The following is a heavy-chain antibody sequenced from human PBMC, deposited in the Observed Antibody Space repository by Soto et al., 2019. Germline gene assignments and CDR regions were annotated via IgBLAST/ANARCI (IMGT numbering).Heavy chain of an antibody. Sequence: ASVKVSCKASGYTFTDYYMHWVRQAPGQGLEWMGWINPNSGGTNYAQKFQGWVSMTRNTSISTAYMELSSLRSDDTAVYYCARRGYYYYYMDVWGKGTTVTV. V-gene: IGHV1-2*04. CDR2: INPNSGGT. CDR1: GYTFTDYY. J-gene: IGHJ6*03. CDR3: ARRGYYYYYMDV.